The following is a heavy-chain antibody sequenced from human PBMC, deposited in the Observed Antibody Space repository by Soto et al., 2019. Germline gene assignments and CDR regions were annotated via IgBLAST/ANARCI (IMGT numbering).Heavy chain of an antibody. D-gene: IGHD6-19*01. CDR1: GFTFDDHA. CDR2: ISWDGGRT. CDR3: VKDRIAVAGNSFMTTYYGMDV. J-gene: IGHJ6*02. V-gene: IGHV3-43*01. Sequence: LRLSCAASGFTFDDHAMHWVRQAPGKGLEWISLISWDGGRTYYADSVRGRFTISRDNSKNSLYLQMNSLRTEDTALYFCVKDRIAVAGNSFMTTYYGMDVWGQGTTVTVSS.